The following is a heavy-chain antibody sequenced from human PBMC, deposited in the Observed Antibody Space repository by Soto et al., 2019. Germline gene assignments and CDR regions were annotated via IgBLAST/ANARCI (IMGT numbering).Heavy chain of an antibody. Sequence: SETLSLTCTVSGGSVSSGSYYWSWIRQPPGKGLEWIGYIYYSGSTNYNPSLKSRVTISVDTSKNQFSLKLNSVTAADTAVYYCASDYYDSSGYSDYWGQGTLVTVSS. CDR3: ASDYYDSSGYSDY. J-gene: IGHJ4*02. V-gene: IGHV4-61*01. CDR2: IYYSGST. CDR1: GGSVSSGSYY. D-gene: IGHD3-22*01.